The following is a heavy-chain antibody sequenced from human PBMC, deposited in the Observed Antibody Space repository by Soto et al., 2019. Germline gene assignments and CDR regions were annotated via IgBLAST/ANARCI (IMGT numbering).Heavy chain of an antibody. V-gene: IGHV3-30*18. CDR3: AKDLDGVGAFDI. Sequence: GGSLRLSCAASGFTFSSYGMHWVRQAPGKGLEWVAVISYDGSNKYYADSVKGRFTISRDNSKNTLYLQMNSLRAEDTAVYYCAKDLDGVGAFDIWGQGTMVTVSS. CDR2: ISYDGSNK. CDR1: GFTFSSYG. D-gene: IGHD4-17*01. J-gene: IGHJ3*02.